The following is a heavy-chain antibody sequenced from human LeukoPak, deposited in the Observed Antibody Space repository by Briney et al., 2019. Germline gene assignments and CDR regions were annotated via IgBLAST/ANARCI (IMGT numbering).Heavy chain of an antibody. D-gene: IGHD2-2*01. J-gene: IGHJ3*02. CDR3: ARGPHCSSTSCYSFFAFDI. V-gene: IGHV5-51*01. CDR1: GYSFTSYW. Sequence: GESLKTSCKGSGYSFTSYWIGWVRQMPGKGLEWMGIIYPGDSDTRYSPSFQGQVTISADKSISTAYLQWSSLKASDTAMYYCARGPHCSSTSCYSFFAFDIWGQGTMVTVSS. CDR2: IYPGDSDT.